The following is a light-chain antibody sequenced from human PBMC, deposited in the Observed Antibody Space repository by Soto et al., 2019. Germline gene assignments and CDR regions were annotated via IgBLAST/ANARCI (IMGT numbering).Light chain of an antibody. CDR1: TGAVTSGYY. CDR3: LVHYSGAQISVYI. Sequence: QAVVTQEPSLSVSLGAAVTLSPASSTGAVTSGYYPNWFQQKTEQAPRALIYITSNKHSWTPARFSGSLLGGKAALTLSGVQPEDEAEYEGLVHYSGAQISVYIFGSGTKVTVL. J-gene: IGLJ1*01. CDR2: ITS. V-gene: IGLV7-43*01.